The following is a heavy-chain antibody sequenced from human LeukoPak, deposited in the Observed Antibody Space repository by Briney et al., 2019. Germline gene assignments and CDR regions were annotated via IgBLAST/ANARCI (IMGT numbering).Heavy chain of an antibody. CDR1: GYSFTSYW. D-gene: IGHD5-18*01. J-gene: IGHJ4*02. V-gene: IGHV5-51*01. CDR3: ARQTPVDTAMVTSMDY. Sequence: GESLKISCKGSGYSFTSYWIGWVRQMPGKGLEWMGIIYPGDSDTRYSPSFQGRVTISADKSISTAYLQWSSLKASDTAMYYCARQTPVDTAMVTSMDYWGQGTLVTVSS. CDR2: IYPGDSDT.